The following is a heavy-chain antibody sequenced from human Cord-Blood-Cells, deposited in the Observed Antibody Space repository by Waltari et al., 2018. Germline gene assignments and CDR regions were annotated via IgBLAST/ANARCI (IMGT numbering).Heavy chain of an antibody. V-gene: IGHV1-69*09. J-gene: IGHJ6*03. Sequence: QVQLVQSGAEVKKPGSSVKVSCKASGGTFSSYAISWVRQAPGQGLEWMGRIIPILGIANYAQKFQGRVTITADKSTSTAYMELSSLRSEDTAVYYCASAFWYNWNDVGYYYYMDVWGKGTTVTVSS. CDR1: GGTFSSYA. CDR3: ASAFWYNWNDVGYYYYMDV. D-gene: IGHD1-1*01. CDR2: IIPILGIA.